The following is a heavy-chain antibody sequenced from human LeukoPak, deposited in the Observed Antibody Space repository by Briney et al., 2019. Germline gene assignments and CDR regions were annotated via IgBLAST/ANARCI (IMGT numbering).Heavy chain of an antibody. CDR3: AREARTENWFDP. Sequence: NASETLSLTCTVSGGSISSYYWSWIRQPAGKGLEWIGRIYTSGSTNYNPSLKSRVTMSVDTSKNQFSLKLSSVTAADTAVYYCAREARTENWFDPWGQGTLVTVSS. D-gene: IGHD2-2*01. CDR1: GGSISSYY. V-gene: IGHV4-4*07. J-gene: IGHJ5*02. CDR2: IYTSGST.